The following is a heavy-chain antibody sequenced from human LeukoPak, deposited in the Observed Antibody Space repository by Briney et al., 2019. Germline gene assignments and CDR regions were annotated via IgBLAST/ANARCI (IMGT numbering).Heavy chain of an antibody. Sequence: GGSLRLSCTAAGFTFSNYWMIWVSQAPGKGLEWVSIIRQDGNEKYSVDSVRGRFTISRDNARTSLYLQMDSLRAEDTAVYHCARVKDYGSGSYYPTFDYWGQGTLVTVSS. CDR3: ARVKDYGSGSYYPTFDY. J-gene: IGHJ4*02. D-gene: IGHD3-10*01. CDR1: GFTFSNYW. V-gene: IGHV3-7*03. CDR2: IRQDGNEK.